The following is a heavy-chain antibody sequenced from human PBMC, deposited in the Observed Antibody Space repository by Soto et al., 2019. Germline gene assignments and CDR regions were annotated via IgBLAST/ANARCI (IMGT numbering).Heavy chain of an antibody. V-gene: IGHV1-2*04. CDR3: ARDLSYYDSSGSPYNWFDP. J-gene: IGHJ5*02. CDR2: INPNSGGT. CDR1: GYTFTGYY. Sequence: AASVKVSCKASGYTFTGYYMHWVRQAPGQGLEWMGWINPNSGGTNYAQKFQGWVTMTRDTSISTAYMELSRLRSDDTAVYYCARDLSYYDSSGSPYNWFDPWGQGTLVTVSS. D-gene: IGHD3-22*01.